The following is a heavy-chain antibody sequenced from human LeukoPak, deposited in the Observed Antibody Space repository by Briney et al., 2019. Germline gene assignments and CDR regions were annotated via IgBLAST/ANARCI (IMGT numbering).Heavy chain of an antibody. CDR3: ARNQKNYYLLTGYYKDPYYLDY. D-gene: IGHD3-9*01. V-gene: IGHV4-59*01. CDR2: IYYSGST. CDR1: GGSISSYY. Sequence: SETLSLTCTVPGGSISSYYWSWIRQPPGKGLEWIGYIYYSGSTNYNPSLKSRVTISVDTSKNQFSLKLSSVTAADTAVYYCARNQKNYYLLTGYYKDPYYLDYWGQGTLVTVSS. J-gene: IGHJ4*02.